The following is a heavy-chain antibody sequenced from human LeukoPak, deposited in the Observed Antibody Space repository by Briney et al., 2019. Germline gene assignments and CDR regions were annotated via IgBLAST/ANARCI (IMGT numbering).Heavy chain of an antibody. CDR3: VREGTPGRQFFDL. J-gene: IGHJ2*01. Sequence: ASVKVSCKASGYTFTGYYMHWVRQAPGQGLEWMGWINPNSGGTNYAQKFQGRVTMTRDTSISTAYMELSRLRSDDTAVYYCVREGTPGRQFFDLWGRGTLVTVSS. D-gene: IGHD6-19*01. CDR2: INPNSGGT. V-gene: IGHV1-2*02. CDR1: GYTFTGYY.